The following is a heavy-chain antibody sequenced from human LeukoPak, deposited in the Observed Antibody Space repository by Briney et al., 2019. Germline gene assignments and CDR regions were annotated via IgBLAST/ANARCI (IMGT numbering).Heavy chain of an antibody. V-gene: IGHV3-48*03. D-gene: IGHD3-10*01. CDR2: ISSSGRTI. Sequence: GGSLRLSCAASGFTFSSYEMNWVRQAPGKGLEWVSHISSSGRTIKYADFVKGRFTISRDNAKNSLYLQMNSLRAEDTAVYYCARDGAGGAVDYWGQGTLVTVSS. CDR3: ARDGAGGAVDY. CDR1: GFTFSSYE. J-gene: IGHJ4*02.